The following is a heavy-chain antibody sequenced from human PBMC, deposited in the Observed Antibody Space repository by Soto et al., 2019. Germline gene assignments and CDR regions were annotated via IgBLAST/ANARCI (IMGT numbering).Heavy chain of an antibody. CDR2: IYYIGST. V-gene: IGHV4-31*03. CDR3: ARRVFP. CDR1: GGSISSGGYY. J-gene: IGHJ5*02. Sequence: QVQLQESGPGLVKPSQTLSLTCTVSGGSISSGGYYWNWIRQHPGKGLEWIGYIYYIGSTYYNPSLKSRVPISLDTSKYQFPPKLSSVTAADTAVYYCARRVFPWGQGTLVTVSS.